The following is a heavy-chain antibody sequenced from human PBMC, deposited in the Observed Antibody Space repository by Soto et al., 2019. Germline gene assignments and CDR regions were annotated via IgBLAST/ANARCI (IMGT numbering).Heavy chain of an antibody. D-gene: IGHD6-6*01. Sequence: ASVKVSCKASGYTFTSYAMHWVRQAPGQRLEWMGWINAGNGNTKYSQKFQGRVTITRDTSASTAYMELSSLRSEDTAVYYCARALRGSSSLDGWGKGTTVTVSS. CDR2: INAGNGNT. J-gene: IGHJ6*04. CDR1: GYTFTSYA. V-gene: IGHV1-3*01. CDR3: ARALRGSSSLDG.